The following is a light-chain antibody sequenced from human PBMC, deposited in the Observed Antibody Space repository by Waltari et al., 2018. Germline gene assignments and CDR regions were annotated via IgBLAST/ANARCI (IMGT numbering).Light chain of an antibody. Sequence: DIQMTQSPSSVSASVGDRVIFTCRASQVISRSLAWYQQTPGKAPKFLMYDASTLQSGVPSWFSGTGSGTEFTLTISSLQPEVFATYYCQHGNTFPLTFGGGTKVEIK. J-gene: IGKJ4*01. V-gene: IGKV1-12*01. CDR3: QHGNTFPLT. CDR1: QVISRS. CDR2: DAS.